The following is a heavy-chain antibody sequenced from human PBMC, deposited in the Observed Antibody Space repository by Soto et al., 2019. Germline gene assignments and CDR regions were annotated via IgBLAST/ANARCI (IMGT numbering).Heavy chain of an antibody. J-gene: IGHJ4*02. CDR3: ARGASGNYYLDY. CDR2: INTDGSTT. Sequence: EVQLVESGGNLVQPGGSLRLSCAASGFTFSSYWIHWARQPPGKGLLWVSRINTDGSTTNYADSVKGRFTISRDNAKNTLYLQMNSLRAEDTAVYYCARGASGNYYLDYWGQGALVTISS. D-gene: IGHD3-10*01. V-gene: IGHV3-74*01. CDR1: GFTFSSYW.